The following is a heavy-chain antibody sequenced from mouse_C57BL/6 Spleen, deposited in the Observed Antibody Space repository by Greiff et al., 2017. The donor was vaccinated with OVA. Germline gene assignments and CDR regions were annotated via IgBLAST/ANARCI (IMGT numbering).Heavy chain of an antibody. Sequence: EVQLQESGPGLVKPSQSLSLTCSVTGYSITSGYYWNWIRQFPGNKLEWMGYISYDGSNNYNPSLKNRISITRDTSKNQFFLKLNSVTTEDTATYYCARAEDLDYWGQGTTLTVSS. CDR1: GYSITSGYY. CDR2: ISYDGSN. CDR3: ARAEDLDY. V-gene: IGHV3-6*01. J-gene: IGHJ2*01.